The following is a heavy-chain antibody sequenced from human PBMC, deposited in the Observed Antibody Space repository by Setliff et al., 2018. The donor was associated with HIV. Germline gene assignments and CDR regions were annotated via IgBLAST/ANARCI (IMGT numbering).Heavy chain of an antibody. CDR2: MNPNSGNT. Sequence: ASVKVSCKASGYTFTSYGISWVRQATGQGLEWMGWMNPNSGNTGYAQKFQGRVTMTRNTSISTAYMELSSLRSEDTAVYYCAKDGGDYNLDYYYYMDVWGKGTTVTVSS. V-gene: IGHV1-8*02. J-gene: IGHJ6*03. D-gene: IGHD2-21*01. CDR3: AKDGGDYNLDYYYYMDV. CDR1: GYTFTSYG.